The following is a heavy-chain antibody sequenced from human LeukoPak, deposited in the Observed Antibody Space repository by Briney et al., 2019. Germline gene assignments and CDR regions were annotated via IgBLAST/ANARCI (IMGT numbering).Heavy chain of an antibody. D-gene: IGHD6-13*01. Sequence: PSETLSLTCAVYGGSFSGYYWSWIRQPPGKGLEWIGEINHSGSTNYNPSLKSRVTISVDTSKNQFSLKLSSVTAADTAVYYCARGDIAGHWYFDLWGRGTLVTVSS. V-gene: IGHV4-34*01. CDR2: INHSGST. J-gene: IGHJ2*01. CDR3: ARGDIAGHWYFDL. CDR1: GGSFSGYY.